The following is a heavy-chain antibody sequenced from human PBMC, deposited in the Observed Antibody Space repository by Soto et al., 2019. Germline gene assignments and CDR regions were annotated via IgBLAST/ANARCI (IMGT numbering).Heavy chain of an antibody. CDR3: ARDLGATIDCPFDY. V-gene: IGHV3-7*03. CDR2: IKQDGSEK. D-gene: IGHD5-12*01. Sequence: GGSLRLSCAASGFTFSSYWMSWVRQAPGKGLEWVANIKQDGSEKYYLDSVKGRFTISRDNAKNSLYLQMNSLRAEDTAVYYCARDLGATIDCPFDYWCQGTLVTVSS. J-gene: IGHJ4*02. CDR1: GFTFSSYW.